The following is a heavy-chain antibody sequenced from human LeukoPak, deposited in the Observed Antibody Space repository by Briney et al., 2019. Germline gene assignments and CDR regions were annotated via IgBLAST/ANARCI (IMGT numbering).Heavy chain of an antibody. V-gene: IGHV1-46*01. CDR3: ARTAARRFDY. CDR1: GYTFPSYF. D-gene: IGHD6-6*01. J-gene: IGHJ4*02. CDR2: INPTGGST. Sequence: ASVKVSCKASGYTFPSYFMHWVRQAPGQGLEWMGIINPTGGSTTYAQKFQGRVTMTRDTSTSTVYMELSSLRSDDTAVYYRARTAARRFDYWGQGTLVTVSS.